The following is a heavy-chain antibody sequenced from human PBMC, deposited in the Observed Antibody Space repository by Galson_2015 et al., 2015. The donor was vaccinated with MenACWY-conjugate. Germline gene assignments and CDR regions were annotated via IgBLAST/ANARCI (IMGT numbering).Heavy chain of an antibody. CDR1: GGSASISGYY. D-gene: IGHD2/OR15-2a*01. CDR3: AREFSY. J-gene: IGHJ4*02. CDR2: IYDSGTT. Sequence: SETLSLTCTVSGGSASISGYYWTWIRQPPGKGLEWIGLIYDSGTTKYNPSLKGRVTMSLDTSKNQVSLKLSSVTAADTAVYYCAREFSYWGQGTLVTVSS. V-gene: IGHV4-61*08.